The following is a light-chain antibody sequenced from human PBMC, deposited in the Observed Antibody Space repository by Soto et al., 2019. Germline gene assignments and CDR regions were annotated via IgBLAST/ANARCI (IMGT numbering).Light chain of an antibody. V-gene: IGLV2-14*01. J-gene: IGLJ1*01. Sequence: QSALTQPASVSGSPGQSITIFCTATSCDVGGYNYVSWYQQHPGKAPKLMVHEVSNRPSGVSNRFSGSKSGNTASLTISGLHAEYEADYYCSSYASRSTLDYVFGSGTKVTVL. CDR2: EVS. CDR3: SSYASRSTLDYV. CDR1: SCDVGGYNY.